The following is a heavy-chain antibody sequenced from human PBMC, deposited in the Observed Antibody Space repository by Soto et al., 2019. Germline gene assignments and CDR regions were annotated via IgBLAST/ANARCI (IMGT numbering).Heavy chain of an antibody. Sequence: GSLRLSCAASGFTFSRYWMAWVRQAPGKGLEWVANINQDVSQKLYVDSVRGRFTISRDNAKNSVYLQMYNLRADDTAVYYCAKIGYNDWDFDYWGQGTLVTVSS. CDR1: GFTFSRYW. V-gene: IGHV3-7*01. CDR3: AKIGYNDWDFDY. D-gene: IGHD3-22*01. CDR2: INQDVSQK. J-gene: IGHJ4*02.